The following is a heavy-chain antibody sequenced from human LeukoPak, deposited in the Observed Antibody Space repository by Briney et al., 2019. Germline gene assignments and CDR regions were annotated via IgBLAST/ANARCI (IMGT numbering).Heavy chain of an antibody. CDR2: ISSSGTIT. Sequence: PGGSLRLSCTASGFTFSIYAMHWVRQAPGKGLEYVSAISSSGTITYYANSVKGRFTISRDNSKNTLYLQMGSLRVEDMAVYYCATLDALRCSGGSCYSHAFDVWGQGTMVTVSS. V-gene: IGHV3-64*01. D-gene: IGHD2-15*01. CDR3: ATLDALRCSGGSCYSHAFDV. CDR1: GFTFSIYA. J-gene: IGHJ3*01.